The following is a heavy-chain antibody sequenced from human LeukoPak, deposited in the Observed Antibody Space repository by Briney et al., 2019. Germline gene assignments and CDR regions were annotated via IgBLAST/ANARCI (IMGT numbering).Heavy chain of an antibody. CDR3: ARNSGYSYGYANLP. J-gene: IGHJ5*02. CDR2: INHSGST. V-gene: IGHV4-34*01. Sequence: SETLSLTCAVYGGSFSGYYWSWIRQPPGKGLEWIGEINHSGSTNYNPSLKSRVTISVDTSKNQFSLKLSSVTAADTAVYYCARNSGYSYGYANLPWGQGTLVTVSS. D-gene: IGHD5-18*01. CDR1: GGSFSGYY.